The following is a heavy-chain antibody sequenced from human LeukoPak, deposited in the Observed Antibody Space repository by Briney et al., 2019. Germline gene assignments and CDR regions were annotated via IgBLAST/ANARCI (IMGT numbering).Heavy chain of an antibody. J-gene: IGHJ4*02. V-gene: IGHV3-23*01. D-gene: IGHD6-19*01. Sequence: PGGSLRLSCAASGFTFSSDAMSWVRQAPGKGLEWVSGISRSGGNTYYADPVKGRFTISRDNSRNTLYLQMLSLRAEDTAVYYCAKDGRSSGWLSYFDFWGQGTLVTVSS. CDR1: GFTFSSDA. CDR2: ISRSGGNT. CDR3: AKDGRSSGWLSYFDF.